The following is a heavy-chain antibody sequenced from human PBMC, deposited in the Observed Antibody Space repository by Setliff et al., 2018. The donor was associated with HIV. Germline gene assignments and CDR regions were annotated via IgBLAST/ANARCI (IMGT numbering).Heavy chain of an antibody. J-gene: IGHJ4*02. CDR2: IFHTGST. CDR1: GASISSGNW. V-gene: IGHV4-4*02. D-gene: IGHD2-2*01. CDR3: ARLMPNRDYFDY. Sequence: SETLSLTCAVSGASISSGNWWSWVRQSPGKGLEWIGEIFHTGSTNYNPSLKSRVTISVDTSKNHFSLNVSSLTAADTALYFCARLMPNRDYFDYWGQGTQVTVSS.